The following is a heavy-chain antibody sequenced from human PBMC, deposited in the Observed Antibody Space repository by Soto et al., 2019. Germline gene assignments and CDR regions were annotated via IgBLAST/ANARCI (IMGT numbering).Heavy chain of an antibody. Sequence: EVQLLESGGGLEQPGGSLRLSCAASGFTFSNHAMTWVRQPPGKGLEWVSSISGSGDSTYYADSVKGRFTISRDNSETTLYLQMNSLRDDDTAVYHCAKARDTNRLGASDCWGQGTLVTVSS. V-gene: IGHV3-23*01. CDR2: ISGSGDST. D-gene: IGHD1-26*01. J-gene: IGHJ4*02. CDR3: AKARDTNRLGASDC. CDR1: GFTFSNHA.